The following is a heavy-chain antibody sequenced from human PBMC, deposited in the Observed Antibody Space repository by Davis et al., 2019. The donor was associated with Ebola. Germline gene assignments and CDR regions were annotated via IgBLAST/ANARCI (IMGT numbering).Heavy chain of an antibody. CDR1: GGTFSSYA. V-gene: IGHV1-69*13. J-gene: IGHJ4*02. Sequence: SVKVSCKASGGTFSSYAISWVRQAPGQGLEWMGGIIPIFGTANYAQKFQGRVTITADESTSTAYMELSSLRSEDTAVYYCARGGAFGSYYAIFDYWGQGTLVTVSS. CDR2: IIPIFGTA. D-gene: IGHD1-26*01. CDR3: ARGGAFGSYYAIFDY.